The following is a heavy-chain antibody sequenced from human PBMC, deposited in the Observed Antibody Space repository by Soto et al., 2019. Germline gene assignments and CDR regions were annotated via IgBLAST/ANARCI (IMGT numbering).Heavy chain of an antibody. D-gene: IGHD1-26*01. CDR2: IIPIFGTA. CDR1: GGTFSSYA. J-gene: IGHJ3*02. V-gene: IGHV1-69*01. Sequence: QVQLVQSGAAVKKPGSSVKVSCKASGGTFSSYAISWVRQAPGQGLEWMGGIIPIFGTANYAQKFQCRVTITAAESTSTAYMEMSSLRSEDTAVYYGARGSGSYINHAFDIWCQGTMVTVSS. CDR3: ARGSGSYINHAFDI.